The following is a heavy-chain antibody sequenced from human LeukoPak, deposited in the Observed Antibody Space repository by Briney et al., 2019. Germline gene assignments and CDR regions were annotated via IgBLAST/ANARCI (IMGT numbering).Heavy chain of an antibody. CDR1: GFTFSNYW. J-gene: IGHJ1*01. CDR3: ATYSSLNRREFQY. D-gene: IGHD3-22*01. CDR2: IKTDGSGK. V-gene: IGHV3-7*01. Sequence: GGSLRLSCEGSGFTFSNYWMGWVRQAPGKGLQWVANIKTDGSGKYYVDSVKGRFTISRDNAKNSLYLQMNSLRAEDTAVYYCATYSSLNRREFQYWGQGTLLTVSS.